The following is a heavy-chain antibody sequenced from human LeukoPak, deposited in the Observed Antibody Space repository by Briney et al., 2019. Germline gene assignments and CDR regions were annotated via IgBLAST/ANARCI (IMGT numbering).Heavy chain of an antibody. CDR1: GSTFTSYG. V-gene: IGHV1-18*01. Sequence: SVKVSCKASGSTFTSYGISWVRQAPGQGLEWMGWISAYNGNTNYAQKLQGRVTMTTDTSTSTAYMELRSLRSDDTAVYYCARDEDPGYSSSWIDYWGQGTLVTVST. D-gene: IGHD6-13*01. CDR3: ARDEDPGYSSSWIDY. CDR2: ISAYNGNT. J-gene: IGHJ4*02.